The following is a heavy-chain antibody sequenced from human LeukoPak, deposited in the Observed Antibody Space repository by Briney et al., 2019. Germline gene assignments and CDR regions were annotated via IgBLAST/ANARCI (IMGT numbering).Heavy chain of an antibody. CDR2: MYTSGST. J-gene: IGHJ4*02. CDR1: GGSITNYY. V-gene: IGHV4-4*07. CDR3: TRSRERYCTSGSCYIDLQAR. Sequence: PSETLSLTCTVSGGSITNYYWSWIRQPAGKGLEWIGRMYTSGSTEYNPSLNSRVTISVDTSKNQFSLKLSSVTAADTAVYYCTRSRERYCTSGSCYIDLQARWGQGTLVTVSS. D-gene: IGHD2-2*02.